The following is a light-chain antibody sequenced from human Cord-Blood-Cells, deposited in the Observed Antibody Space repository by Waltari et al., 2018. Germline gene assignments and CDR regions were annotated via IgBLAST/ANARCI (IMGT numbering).Light chain of an antibody. Sequence: EIVLTQSPATLSLSPGERATLSCRASQSVSSYLAWYQQKPGQAPRLLIYDASNRATGITARFSGSGSGTDFTLTIGSLEPEDFAVYYCQQRSNWPTFGQGTKVEIK. CDR2: DAS. CDR1: QSVSSY. CDR3: QQRSNWPT. J-gene: IGKJ1*01. V-gene: IGKV3-11*01.